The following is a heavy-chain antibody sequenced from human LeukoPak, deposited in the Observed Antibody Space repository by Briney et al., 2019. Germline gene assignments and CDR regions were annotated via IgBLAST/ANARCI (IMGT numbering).Heavy chain of an antibody. D-gene: IGHD2-2*01. J-gene: IGHJ4*02. V-gene: IGHV4-34*01. Sequence: SETLSLTCAVYGGSFSGYYWSWIRQPPGKGLEWIGEINHSGSTNHNPSLKSRVTISVDTSKNQFSLKLSSVTAADTAVYYCARANDIVVAFWGQGTLVTVSS. CDR1: GGSFSGYY. CDR3: ARANDIVVAF. CDR2: INHSGST.